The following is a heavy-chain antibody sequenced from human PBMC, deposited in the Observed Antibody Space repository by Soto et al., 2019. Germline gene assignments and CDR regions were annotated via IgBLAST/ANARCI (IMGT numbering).Heavy chain of an antibody. CDR1: GFTFSSYW. D-gene: IGHD2-2*01. CDR2: IKQDGSEK. J-gene: IGHJ4*02. Sequence: GGSLRLSCAASGFTFSSYWMSWVRQAPGKGLEWVANIKQDGSEKYYVDSVKGRFTISRDNAKNSLYLQMNSLRAEDTAEYYWARAPGEVPAASDYWGQGTLVTVYS. CDR3: ARAPGEVPAASDY. V-gene: IGHV3-7*01.